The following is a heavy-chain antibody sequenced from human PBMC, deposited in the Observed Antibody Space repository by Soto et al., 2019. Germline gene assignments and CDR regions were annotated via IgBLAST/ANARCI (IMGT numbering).Heavy chain of an antibody. CDR1: GFTFSNHV. CDR2: INGGGGST. V-gene: IGHV3-23*01. J-gene: IGHJ4*02. CDR3: ANVPEYNFWSGYRYYFDY. Sequence: GGSLRLSCAASGFTFSNHVMNWVRQAPGKGLEWVSAINGGGGSTFYADSVKGRFTISRDNSKNTLYLQMHSLRADDTAVYYCANVPEYNFWSGYRYYFDYWGEGTLVTVSS. D-gene: IGHD3-3*01.